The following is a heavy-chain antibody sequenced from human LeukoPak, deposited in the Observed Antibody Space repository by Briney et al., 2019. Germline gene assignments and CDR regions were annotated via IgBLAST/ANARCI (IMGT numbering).Heavy chain of an antibody. CDR2: ISSSSSYI. D-gene: IGHD6-13*01. CDR3: ARDGHSSSWYHG. J-gene: IGHJ4*02. V-gene: IGHV3-21*01. CDR1: GFTFSSYS. Sequence: RGSLRLSCAASGFTFSSYSMNWVRQAPGKGLEWVSSISSSSSYIYYADSVKGRFTISRDNAKNSLYLQMNSLRAEDTAVYYCARDGHSSSWYHGWGQGTLVTVSS.